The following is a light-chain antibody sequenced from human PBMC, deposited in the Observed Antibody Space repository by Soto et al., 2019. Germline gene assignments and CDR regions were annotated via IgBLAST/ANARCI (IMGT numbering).Light chain of an antibody. CDR2: GAS. J-gene: IGKJ1*01. Sequence: EIVLTQSPATLSVSPGERATLSCRASQSVSSNLAWYQQKPGQAPRLLIYGASARATGVPARFSGSGSGTDFTLTISSLQSEDFAVYYCQQYNEWSRTFGQGIKVYI. V-gene: IGKV3-15*01. CDR3: QQYNEWSRT. CDR1: QSVSSN.